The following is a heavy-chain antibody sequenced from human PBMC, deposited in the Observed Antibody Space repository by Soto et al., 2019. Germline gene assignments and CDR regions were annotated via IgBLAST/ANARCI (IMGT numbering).Heavy chain of an antibody. CDR1: GFTFTNYG. V-gene: IGHV1-18*03. D-gene: IGHD6-6*01. CDR2: ISAYKGNT. Sequence: WASVKVSCKASGFTFTNYGISWARQAPGQGLEWMGWISAYKGNTNYAQKFQGRVTMTTDTSTSTAYLELRSLRSDDMAVYFCASRSGQLPYYFDYWGQGTQVTVSS. J-gene: IGHJ4*02. CDR3: ASRSGQLPYYFDY.